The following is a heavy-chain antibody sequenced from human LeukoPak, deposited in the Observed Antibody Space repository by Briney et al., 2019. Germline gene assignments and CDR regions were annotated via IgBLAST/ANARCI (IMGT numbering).Heavy chain of an antibody. CDR1: GGTFSSYA. CDR3: ARDLEVTAILVGNWFDP. J-gene: IGHJ5*02. D-gene: IGHD2-21*02. CDR2: IIPILGIA. V-gene: IGHV1-69*04. Sequence: ASVKVSCKASGGTFSSYAISWVRQAPGQGLEWMGRIIPILGIANYAQKFRGRVTITADKSTSTAYMELSSLRSEDTAVYYCARDLEVTAILVGNWFDPWGREPWSPSPQ.